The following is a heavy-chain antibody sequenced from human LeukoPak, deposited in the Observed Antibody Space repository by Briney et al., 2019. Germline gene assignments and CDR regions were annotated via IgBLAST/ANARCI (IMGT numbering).Heavy chain of an antibody. CDR1: GFTFSSYA. Sequence: GGSLGLSCAASGFTFSSYAMHWVRQAPGKGLEYVSAISSNGGSTYYANSVKGRFTISRDNSKNTLYLQMGSLRAEDMAVYYCASALYCTNGVCRDYWGQGTLVTVSS. D-gene: IGHD2-8*01. CDR3: ASALYCTNGVCRDY. J-gene: IGHJ4*02. CDR2: ISSNGGST. V-gene: IGHV3-64*01.